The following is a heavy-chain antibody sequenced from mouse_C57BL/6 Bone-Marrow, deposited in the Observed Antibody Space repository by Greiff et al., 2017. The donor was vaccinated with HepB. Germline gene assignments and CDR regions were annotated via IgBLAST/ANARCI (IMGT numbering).Heavy chain of an antibody. CDR3: AREGTYYDYALYYFDY. V-gene: IGHV5-6*01. D-gene: IGHD2-4*01. CDR1: GFTFSSYG. J-gene: IGHJ2*01. Sequence: EVQRVESGGDLVKPGGSLKLSCAASGFTFSSYGMSWVRQTPDKRLEWVATISSGGSYTYYPDSVKGRFTISRDNAKNTLYLQMSSLKSEDTAMYYCAREGTYYDYALYYFDYWGQGTTLTVSS. CDR2: ISSGGSYT.